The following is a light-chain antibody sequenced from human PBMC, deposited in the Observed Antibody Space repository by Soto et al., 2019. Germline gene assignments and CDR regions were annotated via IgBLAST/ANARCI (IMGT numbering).Light chain of an antibody. J-gene: IGKJ5*01. CDR3: QQYDSSPIT. Sequence: EVVMTQYPATLSLSPGERATLSCRASQSVGTYLAWYQQKPGQAPRLLIYGASRRATGIPDRFSGSGSGTDFTLTISRLEPEDFAVYYCQQYDSSPITFGRGTRL. CDR2: GAS. V-gene: IGKV3-20*01. CDR1: QSVGTY.